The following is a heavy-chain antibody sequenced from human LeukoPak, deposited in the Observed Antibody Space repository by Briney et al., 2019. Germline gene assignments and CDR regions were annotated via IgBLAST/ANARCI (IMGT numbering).Heavy chain of an antibody. CDR2: ISGSGGST. Sequence: PGGSLRLSCAASGFTFSSYAMSWVRQAPGKGLEWVSAISGSGGSTYYADSVKGRFTISRDNSKNTLYLQMNSLRAEDTAVYYCAKDPRQRVTQIKYYFDYWGQGTLVTVSS. D-gene: IGHD4-11*01. CDR3: AKDPRQRVTQIKYYFDY. J-gene: IGHJ4*02. V-gene: IGHV3-23*01. CDR1: GFTFSSYA.